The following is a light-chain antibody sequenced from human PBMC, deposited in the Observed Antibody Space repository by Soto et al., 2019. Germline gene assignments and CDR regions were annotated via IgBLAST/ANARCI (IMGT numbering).Light chain of an antibody. V-gene: IGKV2-30*01. CDR1: QSIVYSDGNAY. Sequence: DVVMTQSPLSLPVTLGQPASISCRSSQSIVYSDGNAYLSWFQQRPGQSPRRLIYKAFNRDSGVPDRFSGSGSGPDFTLKISRVEAEDVGVYYCMQGTHWPPVPFGQGTKLEIK. CDR3: MQGTHWPPVP. J-gene: IGKJ2*01. CDR2: KAF.